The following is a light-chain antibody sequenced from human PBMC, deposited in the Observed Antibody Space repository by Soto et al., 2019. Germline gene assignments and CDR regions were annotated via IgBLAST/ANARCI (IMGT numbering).Light chain of an antibody. Sequence: QSVLTQPASVSGSPGQSITISCTGTSRDIGFYNYVSWYQQYPGNAPKLIIFEVTNRPSGVSDRFSGSKSDNTASLTISGLLPEDGADYYCSSYTTRSTYVFGSGTKLTVL. CDR1: SRDIGFYNY. CDR2: EVT. J-gene: IGLJ1*01. V-gene: IGLV2-14*01. CDR3: SSYTTRSTYV.